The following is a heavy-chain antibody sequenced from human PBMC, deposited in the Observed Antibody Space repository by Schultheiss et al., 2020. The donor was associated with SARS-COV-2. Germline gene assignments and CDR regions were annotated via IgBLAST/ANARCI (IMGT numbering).Heavy chain of an antibody. CDR1: GFTFSSYS. J-gene: IGHJ4*02. Sequence: GGSLRLSCAASGFTFSSYSMNWVRQAPGKGLEWVSAISGSGGSTYYADSVKGRFTISRDNSKNTLYLQMNSLRAEDTAVYYCARLDSDWGYIDYWGLGTLVTVSS. CDR3: ARLDSDWGYIDY. CDR2: ISGSGGST. D-gene: IGHD7-27*01. V-gene: IGHV3-23*01.